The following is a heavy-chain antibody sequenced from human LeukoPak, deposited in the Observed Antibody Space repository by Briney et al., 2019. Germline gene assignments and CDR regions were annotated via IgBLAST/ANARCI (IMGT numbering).Heavy chain of an antibody. J-gene: IGHJ4*02. CDR2: INHSGST. Sequence: SETLSLTCAVYGGSFSGYYWSWIRQPPGKGLEWIGEINHSGSTNYNPSLKSRVTISVDTSKNQFSLKLSSVTAADTAVYYCARGDGYYYWGQGTLVTVSS. D-gene: IGHD5-24*01. CDR1: GGSFSGYY. V-gene: IGHV4-34*01. CDR3: ARGDGYYY.